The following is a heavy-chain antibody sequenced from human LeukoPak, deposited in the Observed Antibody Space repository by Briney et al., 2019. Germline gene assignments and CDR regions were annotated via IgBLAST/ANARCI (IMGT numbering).Heavy chain of an antibody. J-gene: IGHJ4*02. CDR2: IRYDGSNK. Sequence: GGSLRLSCAASGFSFSSHGMHWVRQAPGKGLEWVAFIRYDGSNKYYADSVKGRSTISRDNSKNTLYLQMNSLRAEDTAVYYCAKDPCGGDCYSVDYWGQGTLATVSS. CDR3: AKDPCGGDCYSVDY. V-gene: IGHV3-30*02. CDR1: GFSFSSHG. D-gene: IGHD2-21*01.